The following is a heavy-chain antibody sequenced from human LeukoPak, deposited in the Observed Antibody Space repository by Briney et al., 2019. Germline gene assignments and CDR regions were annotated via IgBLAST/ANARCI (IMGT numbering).Heavy chain of an antibody. Sequence: SETLSLTCTVSGGNISGYYWTWIRQPPGKGLEWIGYIYSSGSTNYNPSLKSRVTISVDTSKNQFSLRLSSVTAADTAVYYCARHRYTSSSSYFDFWGQGTLVTVSS. CDR2: IYSSGST. J-gene: IGHJ4*02. D-gene: IGHD6-6*01. V-gene: IGHV4-59*08. CDR3: ARHRYTSSSSYFDF. CDR1: GGNISGYY.